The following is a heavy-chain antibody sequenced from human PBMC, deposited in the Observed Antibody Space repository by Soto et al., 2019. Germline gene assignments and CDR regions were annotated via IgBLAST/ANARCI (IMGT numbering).Heavy chain of an antibody. CDR1: GGTFSSYA. D-gene: IGHD3-22*01. CDR3: ARDRADYDSSGYYVSFDY. J-gene: IGHJ4*02. V-gene: IGHV1-69*13. CDR2: IIPIFGTA. Sequence: GASVKVSCKASGGTFSSYAISWVRQAPGQGLEWMGGIIPIFGTANYAQKFQGRVTITADESTSTAYMELSSLRSEDTAVYYCARDRADYDSSGYYVSFDYWGQGTLVTVSS.